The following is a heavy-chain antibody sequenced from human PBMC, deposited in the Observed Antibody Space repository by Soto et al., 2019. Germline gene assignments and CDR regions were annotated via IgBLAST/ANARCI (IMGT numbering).Heavy chain of an antibody. V-gene: IGHV4-34*01. Sequence: LSLTCAVYGGSFSGYYWSWIRQPPGKGLEGIGEINHSGSTNYNPSLKSRVTISVDTSKNQFSLKLSSVTAADTAVYYCARGLSGMYSSGWYYFDYWGQGTLVTVSS. J-gene: IGHJ4*02. CDR1: GGSFSGYY. CDR3: ARGLSGMYSSGWYYFDY. D-gene: IGHD6-19*01. CDR2: INHSGST.